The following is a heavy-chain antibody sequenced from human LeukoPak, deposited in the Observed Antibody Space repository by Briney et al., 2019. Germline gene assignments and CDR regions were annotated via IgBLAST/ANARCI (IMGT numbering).Heavy chain of an antibody. V-gene: IGHV3-21*04. CDR3: AKGPLIEVAGTTWDY. Sequence: GGSLRLTCAASGFTFSNYAMSWVRQAPGKGLEWVSSISSSSSYIYYADSVKGRFAISRDNAKNSLYLQMNSLRAEDTAIYYCAKGPLIEVAGTTWDYWGQGALVTVSS. CDR1: GFTFSNYA. J-gene: IGHJ4*02. D-gene: IGHD6-19*01. CDR2: ISSSSSYI.